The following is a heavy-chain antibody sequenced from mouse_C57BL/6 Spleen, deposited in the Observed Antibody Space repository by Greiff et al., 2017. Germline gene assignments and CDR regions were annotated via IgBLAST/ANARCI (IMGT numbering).Heavy chain of an antibody. Sequence: EVKLVESGGGLVKPGGSLKLSCAASGFTFSDYGMHWVRQAPEQGLEWVAYISSGSSTIYYAATVKGRFTISRDNAQNTLFLQMTSLRSEDTSMYYCARTEGYFDVWGTGTTVTVSS. J-gene: IGHJ1*03. CDR3: ARTEGYFDV. V-gene: IGHV5-17*01. CDR2: ISSGSSTI. CDR1: GFTFSDYG.